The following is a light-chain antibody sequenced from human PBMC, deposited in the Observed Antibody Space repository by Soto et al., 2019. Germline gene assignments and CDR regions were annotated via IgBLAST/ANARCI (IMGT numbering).Light chain of an antibody. Sequence: DIQMPQSPSTLSGSVGDRVTITCRASQTISSWLAWYQQKPGKAPKLLIYKASTLKSGVPSRFSGSGSGTEFTLTISSPQPDDFATYYCQRYNSYSEAFGQGTKVDIK. CDR1: QTISSW. V-gene: IGKV1-5*03. CDR3: QRYNSYSEA. J-gene: IGKJ1*01. CDR2: KAS.